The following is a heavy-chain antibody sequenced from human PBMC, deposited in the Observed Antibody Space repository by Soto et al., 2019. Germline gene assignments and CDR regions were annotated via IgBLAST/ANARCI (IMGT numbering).Heavy chain of an antibody. CDR2: ISTSGAST. CDR3: KKHPRSSTSSLDY. Sequence: GGSLRLSCVASGFTFSSYAMSWVRQAPGEGLEWVSTISTSGASTYYADSVKGRFTISRDNSENTLYLQMNTLRAEDTAVYYCKKHPRSSTSSLDYWGQGTLVTVSS. J-gene: IGHJ4*02. D-gene: IGHD6-13*01. V-gene: IGHV3-23*01. CDR1: GFTFSSYA.